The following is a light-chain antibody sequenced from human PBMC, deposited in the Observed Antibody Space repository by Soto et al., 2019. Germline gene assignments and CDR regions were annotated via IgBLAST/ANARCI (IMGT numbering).Light chain of an antibody. CDR2: DTS. CDR3: LLSYSGARGV. Sequence: QAVVTQEPSLTVSPGGTVTLTCGSSTGAVTSGHYPYWFQQKPGQAPRTLIYDTSNKHSWTPARFSGSLLGGKAALTLSGAQPEDEAEYYCLLSYSGARGVFGGGTEVTVL. V-gene: IGLV7-46*01. J-gene: IGLJ2*01. CDR1: TGAVTSGHY.